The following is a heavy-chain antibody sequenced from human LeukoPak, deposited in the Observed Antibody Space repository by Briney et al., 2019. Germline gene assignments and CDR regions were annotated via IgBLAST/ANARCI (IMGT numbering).Heavy chain of an antibody. D-gene: IGHD3-3*01. V-gene: IGHV4-34*01. Sequence: SETLSLTCAVYGGSFSGYYWSWIRQPPAKGLEWFGEINHSGSTNYNPSLKSRVTISVDTSKNQFSLKLSSVTAADTAVYYCARGGPYYDFWSGKHNWFDPWGQGTLVTVSS. CDR2: INHSGST. CDR1: GGSFSGYY. J-gene: IGHJ5*02. CDR3: ARGGPYYDFWSGKHNWFDP.